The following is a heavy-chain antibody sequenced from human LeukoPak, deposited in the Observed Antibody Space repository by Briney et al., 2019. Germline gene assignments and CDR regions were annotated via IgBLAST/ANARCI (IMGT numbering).Heavy chain of an antibody. CDR1: GLTFSSHW. V-gene: IGHV3-74*01. Sequence: AGGSLRLSCAASGLTFSSHWMHWVRQAPGKGLVWVSRITNDGSSTTYADSVKGRFTISRDNSKNTLYLQMNSLKTEDTAVYYCARGGEATDYWGQGTLVTVSS. CDR3: ARGGEATDY. CDR2: ITNDGSST. J-gene: IGHJ4*02. D-gene: IGHD3-10*01.